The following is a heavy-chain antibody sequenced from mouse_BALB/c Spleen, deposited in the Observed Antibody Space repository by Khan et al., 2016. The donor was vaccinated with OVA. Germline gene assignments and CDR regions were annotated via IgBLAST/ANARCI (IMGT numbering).Heavy chain of an antibody. Sequence: EVQLQESGPRLVKPSQSLSLTCTATGYSITSDYAWNWIRQFPGNKLEWMGYISDSGSTNYNPFLKSQISITRDTSKNQFFLQLNAMTTEDTATYYCARSIMENWGQGTTLTVSS. CDR2: ISDSGST. J-gene: IGHJ2*01. V-gene: IGHV3-2*02. CDR3: ARSIMEN. CDR1: GYSITSDYA.